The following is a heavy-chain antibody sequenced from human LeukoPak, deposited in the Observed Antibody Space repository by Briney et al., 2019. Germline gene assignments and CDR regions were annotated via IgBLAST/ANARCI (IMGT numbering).Heavy chain of an antibody. Sequence: SETLSLTCTVSGGSVSSGSFYWSWIRQPPGKGLEWIGYIHYSGSTNCNPSLKSRVTISLDTSKNQFSLKVTPVTAADTAVYYCARASSGPYYFDSWGQGTLVTVSS. V-gene: IGHV4-61*01. J-gene: IGHJ4*02. CDR2: IHYSGST. CDR1: GGSVSSGSFY. D-gene: IGHD7-27*01. CDR3: ARASSGPYYFDS.